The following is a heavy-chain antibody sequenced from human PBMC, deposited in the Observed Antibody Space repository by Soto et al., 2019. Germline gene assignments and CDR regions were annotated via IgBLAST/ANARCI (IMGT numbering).Heavy chain of an antibody. CDR3: AKRSPTTVPDY. V-gene: IGHV3-74*01. Sequence: GGSLRLSCAASGFTFSSYWMHWVRQAPGKGLVWVSRINSDGSSTSYADSVKGRFTISRDNSKNTLYLQMNSLRAEDTAVYYCAKRSPTTVPDYWGQGTLVTVSS. J-gene: IGHJ4*02. D-gene: IGHD4-17*01. CDR1: GFTFSSYW. CDR2: INSDGSST.